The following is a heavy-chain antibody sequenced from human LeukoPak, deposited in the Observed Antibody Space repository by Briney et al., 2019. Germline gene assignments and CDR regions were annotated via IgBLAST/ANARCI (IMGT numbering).Heavy chain of an antibody. Sequence: GGSLRLSCAASGFTVSSNYMSWVRQAPGKGLEWVSVIYSGGSTYYADSVKGRFTISRDNSKNTLYLQMNSLRAEDTAVYYCARGGDYGKDAFDIWGQGTMVTVSS. V-gene: IGHV3-53*01. D-gene: IGHD4-17*01. J-gene: IGHJ3*02. CDR2: IYSGGST. CDR3: ARGGDYGKDAFDI. CDR1: GFTVSSNY.